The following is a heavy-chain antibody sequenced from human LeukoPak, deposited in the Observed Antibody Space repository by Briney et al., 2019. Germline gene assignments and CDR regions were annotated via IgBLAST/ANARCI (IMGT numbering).Heavy chain of an antibody. D-gene: IGHD4-17*01. CDR2: ISGSGGST. Sequence: GGSLRLSCAASGFTVSSNYMSWVRQAPGKGLEWVSAISGSGGSTYYADSVKGRFTISRDNAKNSLFLQMNSLRAEDTAVYYCAREGWNYDYGDYVGVDYWGQGTLVTVSS. CDR3: AREGWNYDYGDYVGVDY. V-gene: IGHV3-23*01. J-gene: IGHJ4*02. CDR1: GFTVSSNY.